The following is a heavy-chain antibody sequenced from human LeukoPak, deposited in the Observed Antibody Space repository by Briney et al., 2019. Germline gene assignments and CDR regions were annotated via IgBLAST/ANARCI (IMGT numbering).Heavy chain of an antibody. D-gene: IGHD6-13*01. V-gene: IGHV3-23*01. CDR1: GFTFTTYP. J-gene: IGHJ6*02. CDR3: ARGGSYSSSWYLYPPYYYGMDV. CDR2: ISAGGGGT. Sequence: PGGSLRLSCAASGFTFTTYPMSWVRQAPGNGLEWVSAISAGGGGTYYADSVKGRFTISRDNSRSTVYLQMNSLRAEDTAVYYCARGGSYSSSWYLYPPYYYGMDVWGQGTTVTVSS.